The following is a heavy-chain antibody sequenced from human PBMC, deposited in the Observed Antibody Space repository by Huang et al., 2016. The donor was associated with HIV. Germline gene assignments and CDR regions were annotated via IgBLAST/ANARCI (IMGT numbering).Heavy chain of an antibody. CDR2: FYTSGNT. Sequence: QVQLQESGPGLVKPSETLSLTCTVPGGSFSPYYWSWIRQSAGKGLEWIGRFYTSGNTNYNPSLRSRVTMSVDTSKNQFSLRLTSVTAADTAVYYCARENEFCGSTNCHHYYYGLDVWGQGTTVTVSS. J-gene: IGHJ6*02. D-gene: IGHD2-2*01. CDR3: ARENEFCGSTNCHHYYYGLDV. V-gene: IGHV4-4*07. CDR1: GGSFSPYY.